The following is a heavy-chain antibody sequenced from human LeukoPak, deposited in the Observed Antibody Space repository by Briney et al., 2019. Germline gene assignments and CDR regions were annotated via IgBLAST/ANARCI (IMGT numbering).Heavy chain of an antibody. CDR2: INSDGSYI. V-gene: IGHV3-74*01. Sequence: PGGSLILSCAASGFTFSRYQMHWVRQAPGKGLVWVSRINSDGSYISYADSVKGRFTISRDNAKNTLFLQMNSLRVEDTAVYYCARAPTGQVTTSYYYYGLDVWGQGTTVTVSS. D-gene: IGHD4-17*01. J-gene: IGHJ6*02. CDR1: GFTFSRYQ. CDR3: ARAPTGQVTTSYYYYGLDV.